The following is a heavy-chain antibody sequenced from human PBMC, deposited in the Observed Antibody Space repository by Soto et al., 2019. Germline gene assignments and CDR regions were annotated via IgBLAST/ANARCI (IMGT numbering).Heavy chain of an antibody. J-gene: IGHJ5*02. CDR1: GFSVSSNY. CDR3: ARHRHPRGTVGATSPLDP. CDR2: HYSGGST. D-gene: IGHD1-26*01. V-gene: IGHV3-53*01. Sequence: GGSLRLSCAISGFSVSSNYLSWVRQSPGKGLEWVSVHYSGGSTYYADSVQGRFTISRDKSNNTLYLQMRRVRAEDTAVYFCARHRHPRGTVGATSPLDPWGQGTQVTVSS.